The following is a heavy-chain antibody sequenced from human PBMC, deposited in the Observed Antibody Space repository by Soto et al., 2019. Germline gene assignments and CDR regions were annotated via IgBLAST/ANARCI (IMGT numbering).Heavy chain of an antibody. Sequence: PSETLSLTCTVSGGSISSYYWSWIRQPPGKGLEWIGYIYYSGSTNYNPSLKSRVTISVDTSKNQFSLKLSSVTAADTAVYYCARGRGSYSSPPYYYYMDVWGKGTTVTVSS. D-gene: IGHD6-13*01. CDR2: IYYSGST. CDR3: ARGRGSYSSPPYYYYMDV. V-gene: IGHV4-59*01. J-gene: IGHJ6*03. CDR1: GGSISSYY.